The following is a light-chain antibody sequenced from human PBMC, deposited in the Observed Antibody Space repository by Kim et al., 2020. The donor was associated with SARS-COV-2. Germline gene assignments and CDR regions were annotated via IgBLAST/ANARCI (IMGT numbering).Light chain of an antibody. V-gene: IGKV1-5*01. J-gene: IGKJ2*01. CDR3: QQYSSYPYT. CDR2: DVS. CDR1: QSISYW. Sequence: SASVADSVTLTCQSSQSISYWLAWYQQKPGKAPKVLIYDVSYLKSGVPSRFCCGGSGTEFSLTINSLHPDDFATYYCQQYSSYPYTLGQGTNL.